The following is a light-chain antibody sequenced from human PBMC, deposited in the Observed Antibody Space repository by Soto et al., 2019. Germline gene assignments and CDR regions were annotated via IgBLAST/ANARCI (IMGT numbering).Light chain of an antibody. J-gene: IGKJ1*01. CDR3: QQYGSSPTWT. CDR2: EGS. Sequence: EIVLTQSPATLSVSPWERVTLSCRASQNLHSFLYWYHQRPGQAPRTLVNEGSKRAAGVPERISGSGSGTEYTLTISRLEPEDFAVYYCQQYGSSPTWTFGQGTKVDIK. CDR1: QNLHSF. V-gene: IGKV3-20*01.